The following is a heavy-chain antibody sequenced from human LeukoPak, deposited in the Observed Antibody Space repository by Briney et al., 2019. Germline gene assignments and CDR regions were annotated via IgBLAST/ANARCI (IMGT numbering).Heavy chain of an antibody. CDR3: AKDSLGGLGAFDI. Sequence: GGSLRLSCAASGFTFSSYSMNWVRQAPGKGLEWVSSLSSSSSYIDYADSVKGRFTISRDNAKNSLYLQMNSLRAEDTALYYCAKDSLGGLGAFDIWGQGTMVTVSS. J-gene: IGHJ3*02. CDR2: LSSSSSYI. D-gene: IGHD3-10*01. CDR1: GFTFSSYS. V-gene: IGHV3-21*04.